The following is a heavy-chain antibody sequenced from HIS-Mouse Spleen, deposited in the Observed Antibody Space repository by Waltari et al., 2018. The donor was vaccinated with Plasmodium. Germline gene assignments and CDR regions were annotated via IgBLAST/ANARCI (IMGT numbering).Heavy chain of an antibody. CDR1: GFTVGSNY. J-gene: IGHJ3*02. CDR3: ARGMKSSSSAFDI. V-gene: IGHV3-53*01. CDR2: IYSGGST. D-gene: IGHD6-6*01. Sequence: EVQLVESGGGLLQPGGSLRLAWAASGFTVGSNYMSWVRQAPGKGLEWVSVIYSGGSTYYADSVKCRFTISRDNSKNTLYLQMNSLRAEDTAVYYCARGMKSSSSAFDIWGQGTMVTVSS.